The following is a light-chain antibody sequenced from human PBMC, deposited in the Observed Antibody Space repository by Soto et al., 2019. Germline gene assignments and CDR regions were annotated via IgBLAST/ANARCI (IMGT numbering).Light chain of an antibody. V-gene: IGLV4-69*01. J-gene: IGLJ3*02. CDR2: LNSDGTH. CDR3: QTWGTGIPWV. CDR1: SGHSRYA. Sequence: QLVLTQSPSASASLGASVNLTCTLSSGHSRYAIAWHQQQPEKGPRFLLRLNSDGTHSKGDGIPDRFSGSTSGAERYLIISSLQSEDEADYYCQTWGTGIPWVFGGGTQLTVL.